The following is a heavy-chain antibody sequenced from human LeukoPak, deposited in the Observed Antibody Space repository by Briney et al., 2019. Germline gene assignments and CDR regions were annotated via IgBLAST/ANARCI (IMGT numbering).Heavy chain of an antibody. D-gene: IGHD5-12*01. V-gene: IGHV3-7*01. CDR2: INQDGSEE. CDR1: GFTFSNYW. CDR3: VRDGGVSGYDLLDY. J-gene: IGHJ4*02. Sequence: GGSLRLSCAASGFTFSNYWMTWFRQAPGKGLEWVAHINQDGSEEHYMDSVKARFTISRDNAKNSLSLQMNSLRAEDTTVYYCVRDGGVSGYDLLDYWGQGTLVTVSS.